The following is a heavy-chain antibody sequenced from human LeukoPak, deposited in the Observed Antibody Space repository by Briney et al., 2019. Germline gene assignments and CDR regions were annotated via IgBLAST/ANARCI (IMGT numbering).Heavy chain of an antibody. CDR3: ARARAFHYYDSPCDY. Sequence: GASVKVSCKASGGTFSSYAISWVRQAPGQGLEWMGGIIPIFGTANYAQKFQGRVTITADESTSTAYMELSSLRSEDTAVYYCARARAFHYYDSPCDYWGQGTLVTVSS. CDR2: IIPIFGTA. D-gene: IGHD3-22*01. J-gene: IGHJ4*02. V-gene: IGHV1-69*13. CDR1: GGTFSSYA.